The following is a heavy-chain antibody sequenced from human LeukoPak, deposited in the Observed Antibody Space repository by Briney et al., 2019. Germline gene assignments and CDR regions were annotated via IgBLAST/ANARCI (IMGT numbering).Heavy chain of an antibody. CDR1: GFTFNTYG. V-gene: IGHV3-30*18. CDR3: VKERRSTLLWLGELAH. CDR2: LSSDGTRT. D-gene: IGHD3-10*01. Sequence: GGSLRLSCAASGFTFNTYGMHWVRQAPGKGLEWVAGLSSDGTRTYHGASVKGRFSISRDNSKNTLYLQMGRLRPDDTAFYYCVKERRSTLLWLGELAHWGQGALVTVAS. J-gene: IGHJ4*02.